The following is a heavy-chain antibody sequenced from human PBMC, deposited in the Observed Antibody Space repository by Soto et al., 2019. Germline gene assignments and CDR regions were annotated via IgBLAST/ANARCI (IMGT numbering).Heavy chain of an antibody. Sequence: QVQLVESGGGVVQPGRSLRLSCAASGFTFSTYGMHWVRQAPGKGLEWVAVISYDGSKKDYADSVKGRFTISRDNSKYTLYLQMNSLRAEDTAVYYCARDSPVLMVFSGSSYHYYGMDVWGQGTTVTVSS. D-gene: IGHD2-8*01. CDR3: ARDSPVLMVFSGSSYHYYGMDV. V-gene: IGHV3-30*03. J-gene: IGHJ6*02. CDR1: GFTFSTYG. CDR2: ISYDGSKK.